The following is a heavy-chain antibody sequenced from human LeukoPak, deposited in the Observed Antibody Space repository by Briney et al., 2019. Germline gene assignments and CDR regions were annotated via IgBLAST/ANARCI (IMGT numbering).Heavy chain of an antibody. CDR3: ARDLLFQTGVSFDY. Sequence: ASVNVSCKASGYTFTGYYMHWVRQAPGQGLEWMGRINPNSGGTNYAQKFQGRVTMTRDTSISTAYMELSRLRSDDTAVYYCARDLLFQTGVSFDYWGQGTLVTVSS. J-gene: IGHJ4*02. CDR2: INPNSGGT. CDR1: GYTFTGYY. V-gene: IGHV1-2*06. D-gene: IGHD3-10*01.